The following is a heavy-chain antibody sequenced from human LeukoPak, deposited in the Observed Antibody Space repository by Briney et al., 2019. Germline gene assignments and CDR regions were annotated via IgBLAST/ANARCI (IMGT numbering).Heavy chain of an antibody. Sequence: GRSLRLSCAASGFTFDDYAMHWVRQAPGKGLEWVSGISWNSGSIGYADSVKGRFTISRDNAKNSLYLQMNSLRAEDTAVYYCASGYCSSTSCYAGPLDYWGQGTLVTVSS. CDR2: ISWNSGSI. CDR1: GFTFDDYA. V-gene: IGHV3-9*01. J-gene: IGHJ4*02. CDR3: ASGYCSSTSCYAGPLDY. D-gene: IGHD2-2*03.